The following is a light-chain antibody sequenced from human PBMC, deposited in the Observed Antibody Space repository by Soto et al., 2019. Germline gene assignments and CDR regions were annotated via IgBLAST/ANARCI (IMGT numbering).Light chain of an antibody. CDR3: QQRSNWPPTWT. V-gene: IGKV3-11*01. J-gene: IGKJ1*01. CDR1: QSVSSY. Sequence: EIVLTPSPGTLSLSPGESVTLSCRASQSVSSYLAWYQQKPGQAPRLLIYDASNRATGIPARFSGSGSGTDFALTISSLEPEDFAVYYCQQRSNWPPTWTFGQGTKVDIK. CDR2: DAS.